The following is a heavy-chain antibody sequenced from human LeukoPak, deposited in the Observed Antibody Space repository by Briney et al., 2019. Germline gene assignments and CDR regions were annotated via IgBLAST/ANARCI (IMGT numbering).Heavy chain of an antibody. V-gene: IGHV3-53*01. CDR3: AREQITSYYPGYYYMDV. D-gene: IGHD3-10*01. Sequence: GGSLRLSCAASGFTVSSNYMSWVRQAPGKGLEWVSVIYSGGSTYYADSVKGRFTISRDNSKNTLYLQMNSLRAEDTAVYYYAREQITSYYPGYYYMDVWGKGTTVTVSS. CDR1: GFTVSSNY. J-gene: IGHJ6*03. CDR2: IYSGGST.